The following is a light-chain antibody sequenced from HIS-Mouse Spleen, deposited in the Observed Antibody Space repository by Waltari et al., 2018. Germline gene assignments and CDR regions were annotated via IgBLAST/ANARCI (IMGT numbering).Light chain of an antibody. CDR2: WAS. J-gene: IGKJ4*01. CDR1: QSVLYSSNNKNY. Sequence: DIVMTQSPDSLAVSLGERATINCKSSQSVLYSSNNKNYLAWYQQKPGQPPKLLIYWASTRESGVPDRFSGSGSGTDFTLTISSLQAEDVAVYYCLQYYSTQLTFGGGTKVEIK. V-gene: IGKV4-1*01. CDR3: LQYYSTQLT.